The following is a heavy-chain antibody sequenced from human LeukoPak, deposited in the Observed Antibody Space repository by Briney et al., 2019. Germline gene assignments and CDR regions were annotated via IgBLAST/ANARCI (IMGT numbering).Heavy chain of an antibody. CDR3: VKDHGYSSSWYVRDFDY. J-gene: IGHJ4*02. D-gene: IGHD6-19*01. CDR1: GFTFSSYA. CDR2: ISSNGGST. V-gene: IGHV3-64D*09. Sequence: GGSLRLSCSASGFTFSSYAMHWVRQAPGKGLESVSAISSNGGSTYYPDSVKGRFTISRDNSKNTLYLQMSSLRAEDTAVYYCVKDHGYSSSWYVRDFDYWGQGTLVTVSS.